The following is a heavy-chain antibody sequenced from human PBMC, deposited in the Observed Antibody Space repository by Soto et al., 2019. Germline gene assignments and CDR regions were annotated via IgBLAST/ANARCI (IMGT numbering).Heavy chain of an antibody. J-gene: IGHJ4*02. D-gene: IGHD6-19*01. V-gene: IGHV3-23*01. CDR1: GFTFSRYA. CDR3: AKEDPAYSSGRYGFDY. Sequence: PGGSLRLSCAASGFTFSRYAMSWVRQAPGKGLEWVSTISGSGGFTYYADSVTGRFTISRGNSKNTLFLQMNSQRADDTAIYYCAKEDPAYSSGRYGFDYWGQGTLVTVSS. CDR2: ISGSGGFT.